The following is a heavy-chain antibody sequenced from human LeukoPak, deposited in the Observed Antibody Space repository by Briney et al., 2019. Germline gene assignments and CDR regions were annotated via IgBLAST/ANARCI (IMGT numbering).Heavy chain of an antibody. D-gene: IGHD3-22*01. CDR1: GFTFSSYA. Sequence: GGSLRLSCAASGFTFSSYAMHRVRQAPGKGLEWVAVISYDGSNKYYADSVKGRFTISRDNSKNTLYLQMNSLRAEDTAVYYCARVRDYYDSSGYLDYWGQGTLVTVSS. CDR3: ARVRDYYDSSGYLDY. J-gene: IGHJ4*02. CDR2: ISYDGSNK. V-gene: IGHV3-30*04.